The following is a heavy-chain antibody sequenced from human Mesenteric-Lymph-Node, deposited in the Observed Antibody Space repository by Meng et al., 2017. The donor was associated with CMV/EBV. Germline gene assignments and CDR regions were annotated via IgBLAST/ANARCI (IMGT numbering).Heavy chain of an antibody. CDR3: ARGPIVGARIGFDL. J-gene: IGHJ4*02. V-gene: IGHV1-69*13. Sequence: SVKVSCKAPGATFSSFAFGWVRQAPGQGLEWVGGVIPIFESLHYAQKFQGRLTVTADESSGTVYMELRSLTSDDTAVYYCARGPIVGARIGFDLWGQGTLVTVSS. CDR1: GATFSSFA. D-gene: IGHD1-26*01. CDR2: VIPIFESL.